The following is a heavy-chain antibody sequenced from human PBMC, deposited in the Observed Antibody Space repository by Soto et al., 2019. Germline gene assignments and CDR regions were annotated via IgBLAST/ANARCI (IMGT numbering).Heavy chain of an antibody. V-gene: IGHV1-18*01. CDR2: ISDYNGNT. J-gene: IGHJ1*01. Sequence: SXKVSFKATGYTXTSHDIHWVRQAPGQGLEWMGWISDYNGNTNYAQKLQGRVTMTRDTSTSTAYMELRSLRYDDTAVHDCATERDDNSRSSAENLPHWGQGTLSTVSS. CDR1: GYTXTSHD. D-gene: IGHD6-13*01. CDR3: ATERDDNSRSSAENLPH.